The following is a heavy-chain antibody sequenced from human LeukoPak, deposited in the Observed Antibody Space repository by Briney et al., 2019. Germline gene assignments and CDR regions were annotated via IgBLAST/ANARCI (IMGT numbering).Heavy chain of an antibody. V-gene: IGHV4-30-2*01. CDR1: GGSISSGGYY. D-gene: IGHD1-26*01. Sequence: SETLSLTCTVSGGSISSGGYYWSWIRQPPGKGLEWIGYISHSGSTYYNPSLKSRVTISVDRSKNQFSLKLTSVTAADTALYYCARAPYSGSYYDDYWGQGTLVTVSS. J-gene: IGHJ4*02. CDR3: ARAPYSGSYYDDY. CDR2: ISHSGST.